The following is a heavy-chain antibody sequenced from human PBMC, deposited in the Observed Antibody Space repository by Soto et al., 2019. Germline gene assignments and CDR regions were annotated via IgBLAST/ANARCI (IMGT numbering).Heavy chain of an antibody. J-gene: IGHJ4*02. V-gene: IGHV3-23*01. CDR2: ISGSGGST. CDR1: GFTFSSYA. Sequence: HPGGSLRLSCAASGFTFSSYAMSWVRQAPGKGLEWVSAISGSGGSTYYADSVKGRFTISRDNSKNTLYLQMNSLRAEDTAVFYCATPPLSSSGTFDYWGQGTLVTVSS. CDR3: ATPPLSSSGTFDY. D-gene: IGHD6-19*01.